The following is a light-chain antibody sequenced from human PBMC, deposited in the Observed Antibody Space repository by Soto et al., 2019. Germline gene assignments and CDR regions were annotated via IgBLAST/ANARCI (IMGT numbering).Light chain of an antibody. J-gene: IGKJ4*01. V-gene: IGKV3-11*01. CDR3: QQSSNWPLT. CDR2: DAS. CDR1: QSVSSY. Sequence: EIVLTQSPATLSLSPGERATLSCRASQSVSSYLAWYQQKPGQAPRLLLYDASNRATGIPARFSGSGSGTDFTLTISSIVPEDFAVYYCQQSSNWPLTFGGGTKVEIK.